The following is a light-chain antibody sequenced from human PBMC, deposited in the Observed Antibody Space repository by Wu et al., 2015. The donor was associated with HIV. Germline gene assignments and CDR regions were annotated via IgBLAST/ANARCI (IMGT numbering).Light chain of an antibody. V-gene: IGKV3-20*01. CDR3: QEYRYSRT. CDR2: GAS. Sequence: EVVLTQSSGTLSLSPGERATLSCRASQSLSSSYLGWYQQSPGQAPRLLIYGASTRATGIPDRFSGSGSGTDFTLTISRLEPEDFAVYYCQEYRYSRTFGPGTKVEIK. J-gene: IGKJ1*01. CDR1: QSLSSSY.